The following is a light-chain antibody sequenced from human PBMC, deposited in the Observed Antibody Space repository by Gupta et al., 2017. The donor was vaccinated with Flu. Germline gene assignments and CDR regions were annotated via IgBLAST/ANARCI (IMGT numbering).Light chain of an antibody. CDR1: QRVGEY. J-gene: IGKJ2*01. CDR2: DAS. V-gene: IGKV3-11*01. CDR3: QHRGYWPRT. Sequence: PGERATLSCKASQRVGEYLAWYQQKPGQAPRLLIYDASRRASGIPDRFSGSGYGADFTLTISSLEPEDFAIYYCQHRGYWPRTFGQGTKVEVK.